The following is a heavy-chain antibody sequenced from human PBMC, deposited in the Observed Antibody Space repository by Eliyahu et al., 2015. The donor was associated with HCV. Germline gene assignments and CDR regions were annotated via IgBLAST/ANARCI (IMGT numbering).Heavy chain of an antibody. Sequence: EVQLVESGGGLIQPGGXLXLSCAAXGXXFSDFAMNWXRQAPGKGLEWISYISDSSYTIYYADSVKGRFTISRDNAKNSLYLQMNRLRDEDTAVYYCARVGGELATLTDFWGQGTLVTVSS. V-gene: IGHV3-48*02. CDR3: ARVGGELATLTDF. CDR1: GXXFSDFA. CDR2: ISDSSYTI. D-gene: IGHD5-24*01. J-gene: IGHJ4*02.